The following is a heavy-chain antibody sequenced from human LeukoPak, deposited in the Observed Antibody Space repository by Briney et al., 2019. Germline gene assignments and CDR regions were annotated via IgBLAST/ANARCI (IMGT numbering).Heavy chain of an antibody. J-gene: IGHJ4*02. CDR1: GYSISSGDY. CDR3: ASRPVIVVVPAARDFDY. CDR2: IYHSGST. Sequence: PSETLSLTCTVSGYSISSGDYWGWIRQPPGKGLEWIGSIYHSGSTYYNPSLKSRVTISVDTSKNQFSLKLSSVTAADTAVYYCASRPVIVVVPAARDFDYWGQGTLVTVSS. D-gene: IGHD2-2*01. V-gene: IGHV4-38-2*02.